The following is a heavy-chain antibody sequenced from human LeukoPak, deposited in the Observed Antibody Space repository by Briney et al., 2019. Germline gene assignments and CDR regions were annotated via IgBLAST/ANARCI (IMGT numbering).Heavy chain of an antibody. Sequence: PGGSLRLSCAASGFTFSSYSMNWVRRAPGKGLEWVSSISSSSSYIYYADSVKGRFTISRDNAKNSLYLQMNSLRAEDTAVYYCARPRRATVTTPLDYWGQGTLVTVSS. CDR1: GFTFSSYS. CDR2: ISSSSSYI. CDR3: ARPRRATVTTPLDY. J-gene: IGHJ4*02. D-gene: IGHD4-17*01. V-gene: IGHV3-21*01.